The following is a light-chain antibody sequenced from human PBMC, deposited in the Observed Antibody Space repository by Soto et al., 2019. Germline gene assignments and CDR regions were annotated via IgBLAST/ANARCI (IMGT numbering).Light chain of an antibody. CDR3: CSYAGSNNYV. V-gene: IGLV2-8*01. Sequence: QSALTQPPSASGSPGQSVTISCTGTSSDVGGYKYVSWFQQHPGKAPKLMICEVSKRPSGVPDRFSGSRSGNTASLTVSGLQAEDEADYYCCSYAGSNNYVFGTGTKVT. CDR2: EVS. J-gene: IGLJ1*01. CDR1: SSDVGGYKY.